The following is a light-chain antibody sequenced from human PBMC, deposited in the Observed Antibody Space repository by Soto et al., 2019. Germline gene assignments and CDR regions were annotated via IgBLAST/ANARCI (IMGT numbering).Light chain of an antibody. V-gene: IGKV3-20*01. CDR1: QSVRSSY. CDR2: DAS. Sequence: TLLTPFRRPLSPPPRERATLSCRASQSVRSSYLAWYQQKPGQAPRLHIHDASNRAPGIPARFSGSGSGTTFTLTISSLQSDDCATYCSLQYNGYCRTSCQQTK. J-gene: IGKJ1*01. CDR3: LQYNGYCRT.